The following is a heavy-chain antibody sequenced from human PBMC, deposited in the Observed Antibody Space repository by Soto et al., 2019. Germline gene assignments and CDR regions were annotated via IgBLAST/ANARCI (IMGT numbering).Heavy chain of an antibody. D-gene: IGHD6-19*01. J-gene: IGHJ5*02. CDR1: GGTFGSFA. CDR3: ARVGGIAVAGNRHWFDP. Sequence: ASVKVSCKASGGTFGSFAMISVRQAPGQGLEWMGGIIPIFGTANYAQKFQGRVTITADESTSTAYMELSSLRSEDTAVYYCARVGGIAVAGNRHWFDPWGQGTLVTVSS. V-gene: IGHV1-69*13. CDR2: IIPIFGTA.